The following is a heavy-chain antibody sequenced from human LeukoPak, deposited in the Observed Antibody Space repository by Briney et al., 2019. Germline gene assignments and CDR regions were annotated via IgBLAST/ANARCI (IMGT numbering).Heavy chain of an antibody. J-gene: IGHJ5*02. D-gene: IGHD3-10*01. CDR2: ISYSGSA. CDR3: ARDFGTT. CDR1: DGSISSGAYY. Sequence: TVSLTGTVSDGSISSGAYYWCWIRQHPGKGLEWIRCISYSGSAYYHPSLKSRVTISVDTSKTQFPLELTSVTAADTAVYYCARDFGTTWGQGT. V-gene: IGHV4-31*03.